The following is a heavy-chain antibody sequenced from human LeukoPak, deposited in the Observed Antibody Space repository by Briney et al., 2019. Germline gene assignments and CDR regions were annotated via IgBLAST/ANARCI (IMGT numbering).Heavy chain of an antibody. CDR3: ARGGGIVVVIADNWFDP. J-gene: IGHJ5*02. CDR1: GYTLTELS. V-gene: IGHV1-24*01. CDR2: FDPEDGET. Sequence: ASVKVSCKVSGYTLTELSMHWVRQAPGKGLEWMGGFDPEDGETIYAQKFQGRVTMTRDTSTSTVYMELSSLRSEDTAVYYCARGGGIVVVIADNWFDPWGQGTLVTVSS. D-gene: IGHD2-21*01.